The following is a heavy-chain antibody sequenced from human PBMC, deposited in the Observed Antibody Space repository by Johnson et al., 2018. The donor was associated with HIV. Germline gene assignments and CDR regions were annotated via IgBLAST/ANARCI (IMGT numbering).Heavy chain of an antibody. Sequence: VQLVESGGGLVQPGGSLRLSCAASGFTFSCYDVHWVRQATGKGLEWVSPIGTAGDTYYPGSVKGRFTISRENAKNSLYLQMNSLRAGDTAVYYYARGAAFDIWGQGTMVIVSS. CDR1: GFTFSCYD. J-gene: IGHJ3*02. CDR2: IGTAGDT. V-gene: IGHV3-13*01. CDR3: ARGAAFDI.